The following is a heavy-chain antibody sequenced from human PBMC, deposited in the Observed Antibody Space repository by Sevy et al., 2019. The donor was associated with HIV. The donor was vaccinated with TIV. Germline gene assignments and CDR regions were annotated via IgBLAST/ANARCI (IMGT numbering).Heavy chain of an antibody. CDR1: GFTFSSYA. V-gene: IGHV3-23*01. CDR3: ANHRGTRQLSGSYYFDY. D-gene: IGHD1-26*01. Sequence: GGSLRLSCAASGFTFSSYAMSWVRQAPGKGLEWVSAMSGSGGSTYYADSVKGRFTISRDNSKNKLYLQMNSLRAEDTAVYYCANHRGTRQLSGSYYFDYWGQGTLVTVSS. CDR2: MSGSGGST. J-gene: IGHJ4*02.